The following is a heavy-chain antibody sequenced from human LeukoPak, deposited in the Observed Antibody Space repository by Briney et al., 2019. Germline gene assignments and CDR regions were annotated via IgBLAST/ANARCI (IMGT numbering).Heavy chain of an antibody. CDR2: INHRGST. Sequence: SETLSLTCAVYGGSFSDYYWTWIRQPPGKGLEWIGEINHRGSTHYNPSLKSRVTISVDTSKKQFSLRLSSVTAADTAVYYCATYSTGFDIWGQGTVVTVSS. D-gene: IGHD6-19*01. V-gene: IGHV4-34*01. CDR3: ATYSTGFDI. CDR1: GGSFSDYY. J-gene: IGHJ3*02.